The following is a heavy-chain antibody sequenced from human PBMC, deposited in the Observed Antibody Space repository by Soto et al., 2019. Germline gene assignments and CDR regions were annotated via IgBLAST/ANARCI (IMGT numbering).Heavy chain of an antibody. CDR3: ARESTVTIRAFDY. CDR2: IYYSGST. CDR1: GGSISSGGYY. D-gene: IGHD4-17*01. J-gene: IGHJ4*02. V-gene: IGHV4-31*03. Sequence: QVQLQESGPGLVKPSQTLSLTCTVSGGSISSGGYYWSGIRQHPGKGLEWIGYIYYSGSTYYNPSLKRRVSISVVTSKSQFSLKLSSVTAAETAVYYCARESTVTIRAFDYWGQGTLVTVSS.